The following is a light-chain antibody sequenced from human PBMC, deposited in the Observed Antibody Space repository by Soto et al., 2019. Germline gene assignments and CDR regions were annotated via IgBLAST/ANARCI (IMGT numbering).Light chain of an antibody. V-gene: IGLV2-14*01. Sequence: QAVLTQPASVSGSPGQSITISCTGTSSDVGGYNYVSWYQQHPGKAPKLMIYEVSNRPSGVSNRFSGSKSDNTASLTISGLQAEDEADYYCSSYTSSNTLYVFGTGTKV. CDR3: SSYTSSNTLYV. CDR2: EVS. CDR1: SSDVGGYNY. J-gene: IGLJ1*01.